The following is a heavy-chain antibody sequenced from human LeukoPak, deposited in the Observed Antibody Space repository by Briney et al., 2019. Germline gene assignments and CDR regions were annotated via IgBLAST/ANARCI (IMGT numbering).Heavy chain of an antibody. Sequence: PSETLSLTCTVSGGSISSYYWSWIRQPAGKGLEWIGRIYTSGSTNYNPTLKSRVTMSVDTSKNQFSLKLSSVTAADTAVYFCARVVLGEEYYYFYYMDVWGKGTTVTVSS. J-gene: IGHJ6*03. CDR2: IYTSGST. V-gene: IGHV4-4*07. CDR1: GGSISSYY. CDR3: ARVVLGEEYYYFYYMDV. D-gene: IGHD3-16*01.